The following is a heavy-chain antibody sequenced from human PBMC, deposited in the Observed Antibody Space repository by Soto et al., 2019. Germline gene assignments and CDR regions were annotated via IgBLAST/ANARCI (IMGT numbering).Heavy chain of an antibody. D-gene: IGHD1-26*01. CDR2: ISSTGDRT. J-gene: IGHJ5*02. Sequence: PGGSLRLSCAVSGLTFSDYGMNWVRQAPGKGLEWVSVISSTGDRTKYVDSVKGRFTISRDNSKDMLYLEMNTLRAEDTAIYSCTKDQDKTGFPSYFDPWGQGTLVTVSS. V-gene: IGHV3-23*01. CDR3: TKDQDKTGFPSYFDP. CDR1: GLTFSDYG.